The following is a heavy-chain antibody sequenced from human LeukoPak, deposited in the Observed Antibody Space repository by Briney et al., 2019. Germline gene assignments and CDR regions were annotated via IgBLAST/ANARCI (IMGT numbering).Heavy chain of an antibody. CDR3: AKEGSSGWYSFFDY. CDR2: ISASGGST. J-gene: IGHJ4*02. Sequence: GGSLRLSCAASGFTFSSYAMSWVRQAPEKGLEWVSAISASGGSTYYADSVKGRFTISRDKSKNTLYLQMTSLRAEDTAVYYCAKEGSSGWYSFFDYWGPGTLVTVSS. V-gene: IGHV3-23*01. CDR1: GFTFSSYA. D-gene: IGHD6-19*01.